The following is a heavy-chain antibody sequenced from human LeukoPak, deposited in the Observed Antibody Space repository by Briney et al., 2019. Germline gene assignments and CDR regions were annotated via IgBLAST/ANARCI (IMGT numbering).Heavy chain of an antibody. Sequence: GGSLRLSCAASGFTFSNCGMHWVRQAPGKGLEWVAITWYGGSNKYYADSVKGRFTISRDNSKNTLYLQMSSLRAEDTAVYYCARDREYSYFDYWGQGTLVTVSS. V-gene: IGHV3-33*01. J-gene: IGHJ4*02. CDR3: ARDREYSYFDY. D-gene: IGHD5-18*01. CDR1: GFTFSNCG. CDR2: TWYGGSNK.